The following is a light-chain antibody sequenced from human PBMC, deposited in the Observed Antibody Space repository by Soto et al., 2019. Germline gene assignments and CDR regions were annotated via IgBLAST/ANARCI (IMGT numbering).Light chain of an antibody. CDR2: EGS. CDR1: SSDVGSYNL. CDR3: CSYAGSSTYVV. V-gene: IGLV2-23*01. J-gene: IGLJ2*01. Sequence: QSALTQPASVSGSPGQSITISCTGTSSDVGSYNLVSWYQQHPGKAPKLMIYEGSNRPSGVSNRFSGSKSGNTASLTISRLQAEDEADYYCCSYAGSSTYVVFGGGTKLTVL.